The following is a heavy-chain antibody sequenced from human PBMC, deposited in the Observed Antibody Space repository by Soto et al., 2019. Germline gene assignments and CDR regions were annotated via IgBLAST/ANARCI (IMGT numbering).Heavy chain of an antibody. J-gene: IGHJ6*02. CDR3: ARGKLNYYGSGSYVVYYCYYGMDV. CDR1: GGSFSGYY. Sequence: SETLSLTCAVYGGSFSGYYWSWIRQPPGKGLEWIGEINHSRSTNYNPSLKSRVTISVDTSKNQFSLKLSSVTAADTAVYYCARGKLNYYGSGSYVVYYCYYGMDVWGQGTTVTVSS. V-gene: IGHV4-34*01. CDR2: INHSRST. D-gene: IGHD3-10*01.